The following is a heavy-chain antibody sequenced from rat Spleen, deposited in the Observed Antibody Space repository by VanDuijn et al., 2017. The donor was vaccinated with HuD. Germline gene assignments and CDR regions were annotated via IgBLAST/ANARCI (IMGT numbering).Heavy chain of an antibody. D-gene: IGHD1-1*01. CDR1: GFTFSNYN. J-gene: IGHJ2*01. V-gene: IGHV5-19*01. Sequence: EVQLVESGGGLVQPGRSLKLSCAASGFTFSNYNMHWIRQTPTKGLEWVATIRYDGGNTYYRDSVKGRFTISRDNAKSTLYLQMDSLRSEDTATYYCARGSGVDYWGQGVMVTVSS. CDR3: ARGSGVDY. CDR2: IRYDGGNT.